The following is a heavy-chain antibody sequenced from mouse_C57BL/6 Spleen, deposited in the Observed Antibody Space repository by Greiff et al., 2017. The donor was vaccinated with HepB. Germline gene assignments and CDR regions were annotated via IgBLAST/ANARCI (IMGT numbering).Heavy chain of an antibody. CDR1: GFTFSDYG. D-gene: IGHD2-4*01. CDR2: ISNLAYSI. Sequence: EVQLVESGGGLVQPGGSLKLSCAASGFTFSDYGMAWVRQAPRKGPEWVAFISNLAYSIYYADTVTGRFTISRENAKNTLYLEMSSLRSEDTAMYYCARHDYDLPWYFDVWGTGTTVTVSS. V-gene: IGHV5-15*01. J-gene: IGHJ1*03. CDR3: ARHDYDLPWYFDV.